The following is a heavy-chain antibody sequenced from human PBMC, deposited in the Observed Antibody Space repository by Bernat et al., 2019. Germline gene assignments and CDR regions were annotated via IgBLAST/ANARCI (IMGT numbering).Heavy chain of an antibody. J-gene: IGHJ3*02. D-gene: IGHD1-14*01. Sequence: QVQLQESGPGLVKPSETLSLTCTVSGGSISSYYWSWIRQPPGKGLEWIGYIYYSGSTNYNPSLKSRVTISVDTSKNQFSLELSSVAAADTAVYDCARVRPLGFRYSYDAFDIWGQGTMVTVSS. CDR1: GGSISSYY. CDR2: IYYSGST. CDR3: ARVRPLGFRYSYDAFDI. V-gene: IGHV4-59*12.